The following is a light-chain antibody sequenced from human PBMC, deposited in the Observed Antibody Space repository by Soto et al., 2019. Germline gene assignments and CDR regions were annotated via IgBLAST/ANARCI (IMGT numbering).Light chain of an antibody. J-gene: IGKJ1*01. Sequence: DLPMTQSTSTLTACVGDRVTITCRASQSISSWLAWYQQKPGKAPKLLICDASSLESGVPSRFSGSGSGTEFTLTISSLQPDDFATYYCQQYNSYSPAFGQGTKVDIK. V-gene: IGKV1-5*01. CDR3: QQYNSYSPA. CDR1: QSISSW. CDR2: DAS.